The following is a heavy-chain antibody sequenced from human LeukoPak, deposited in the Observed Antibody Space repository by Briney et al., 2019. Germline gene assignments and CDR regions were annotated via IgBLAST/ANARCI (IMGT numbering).Heavy chain of an antibody. J-gene: IGHJ5*02. Sequence: SLTHLFTANGKTFSREKMEGFGGARGKKKKRVAVISYDGSNKYYADSVKGRFTISRDNSKNTLYLQMNSLRAEDTAVYYCARERVPRSDGYNLDHWGQGTLVTVSS. D-gene: IGHD5-24*01. CDR1: GKTFSREK. CDR2: ISYDGSNK. CDR3: ARERVPRSDGYNLDH. V-gene: IGHV3-30*16.